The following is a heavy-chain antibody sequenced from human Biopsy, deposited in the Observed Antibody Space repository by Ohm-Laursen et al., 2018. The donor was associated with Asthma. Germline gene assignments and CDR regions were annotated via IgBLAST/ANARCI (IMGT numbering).Heavy chain of an antibody. CDR3: AKADRYFAWSWFDP. V-gene: IGHV3-48*01. J-gene: IGHJ5*02. CDR2: ISSSSSTI. CDR1: GFTFSSYS. Sequence: SLRLSCSASGFTFSSYSMNWVRQAPGKGLEWVSYISSSSSTIYYADSVKGRFTISRDNSKNTLYLQMNSLRAEDTAVYYCAKADRYFAWSWFDPWGQGPLVPVSS. D-gene: IGHD3-9*01.